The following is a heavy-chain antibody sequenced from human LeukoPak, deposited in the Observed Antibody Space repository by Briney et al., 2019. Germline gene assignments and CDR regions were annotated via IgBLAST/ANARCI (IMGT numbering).Heavy chain of an antibody. D-gene: IGHD6-13*01. CDR2: IIPIFGTA. V-gene: IGHV1-69*05. CDR1: GGTFSSYA. CDR3: ARALALDYYYYMDV. Sequence: GASVKVSCKASGGTFSSYAISWVRQAPGQGLEWMGGIIPIFGTANYAQKFQGRVTITTDESTSTAYMELSRLRSEDTAVYYCARALALDYYYYMDVWGKGTTVTVSS. J-gene: IGHJ6*03.